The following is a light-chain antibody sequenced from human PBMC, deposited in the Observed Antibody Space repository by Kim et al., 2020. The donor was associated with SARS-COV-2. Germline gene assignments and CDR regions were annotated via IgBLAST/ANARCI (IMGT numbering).Light chain of an antibody. CDR1: RLRSYY. CDR3: NSRDSSGNHVV. J-gene: IGLJ2*01. V-gene: IGLV3-19*01. Sequence: LGQTVRITCQGDRLRSYYASWYQQKPGQAPLLVIYGKNNRPSGIPDRFSGSSSGNTASLTITGAQAEDEADYYCNSRDSSGNHVVFGGGTKLTVL. CDR2: GKN.